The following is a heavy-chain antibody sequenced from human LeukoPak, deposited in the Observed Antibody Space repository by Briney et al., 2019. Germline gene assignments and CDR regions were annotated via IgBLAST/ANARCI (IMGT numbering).Heavy chain of an antibody. V-gene: IGHV3-21*01. CDR1: GFTFSSYS. D-gene: IGHD6-13*01. CDR2: ISSSSYI. CDR3: AREASSSWSYWYFDL. Sequence: GGSLRLSCAASGFTFSSYSMNWVRQAPGKGLEWVSSISSSSYIYYADSVKGRFTISRGNAKNSLYLQMNSLRAEDTAVYYCAREASSSWSYWYFDLRGRGTLVTVSS. J-gene: IGHJ2*01.